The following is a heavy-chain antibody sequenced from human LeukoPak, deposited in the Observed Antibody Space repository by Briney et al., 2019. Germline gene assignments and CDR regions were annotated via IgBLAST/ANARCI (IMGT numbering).Heavy chain of an antibody. D-gene: IGHD2-8*02. V-gene: IGHV4-61*02. CDR1: GGSISSGSYY. Sequence: PSQTLSLTCTVSGGSISSGSYYWSWIRQPAGKGLEWIGRIYTSGSTNYNPSLKSRVTISVDTSKNQFSLKLSSATAADTAVYYCARTRNLYWLDYWGQGTLVTVSS. CDR2: IYTSGST. J-gene: IGHJ4*02. CDR3: ARTRNLYWLDY.